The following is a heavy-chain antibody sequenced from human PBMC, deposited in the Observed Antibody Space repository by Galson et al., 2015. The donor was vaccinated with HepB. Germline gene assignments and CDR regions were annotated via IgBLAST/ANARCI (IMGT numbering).Heavy chain of an antibody. V-gene: IGHV1-24*01. Sequence: SVKVSCKASGYTFTSYDINWVRQAPGKGLEWMGGFDPEDGETIYAQKFQGRVTMTEDTSTDTAYMELSSLRSEDTAVYYCATAIFDYVWGSYRYRWFDPWGQGTLVTVSS. J-gene: IGHJ5*02. D-gene: IGHD3-16*02. CDR2: FDPEDGET. CDR3: ATAIFDYVWGSYRYRWFDP. CDR1: GYTFTSYD.